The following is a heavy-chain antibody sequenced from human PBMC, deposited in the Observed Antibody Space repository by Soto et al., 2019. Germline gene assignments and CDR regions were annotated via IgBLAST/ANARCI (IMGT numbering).Heavy chain of an antibody. CDR1: GFTVSTKY. Sequence: EVQLVESGGGLVQPGGSLRLSCAASGFTVSTKYMSWVRQAPGKGLEWVSVSYIGGSTFYAVSVRGRFTISRDNSKNMVNLQMNSRRAEDTAVYYCARDPWAADYWGQGTLVTVSS. V-gene: IGHV3-66*01. CDR2: SYIGGST. J-gene: IGHJ4*02. D-gene: IGHD3-16*01. CDR3: ARDPWAADY.